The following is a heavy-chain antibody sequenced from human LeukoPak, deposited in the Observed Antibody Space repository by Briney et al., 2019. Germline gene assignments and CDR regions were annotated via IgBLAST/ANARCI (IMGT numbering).Heavy chain of an antibody. CDR3: AKGLYSPLYYFDY. V-gene: IGHV3-11*01. J-gene: IGHJ4*02. CDR2: ISSSGSTI. CDR1: GFTFSDYY. D-gene: IGHD2-21*01. Sequence: GGSLRLSCAASGFTFSDYYMSWIRQAPGKGVEWVSYISSSGSTIYYADSVKGRFTISRDNPKNTLYLQMNSLRAEDTAIYYCAKGLYSPLYYFDYWGQGTLVTVSS.